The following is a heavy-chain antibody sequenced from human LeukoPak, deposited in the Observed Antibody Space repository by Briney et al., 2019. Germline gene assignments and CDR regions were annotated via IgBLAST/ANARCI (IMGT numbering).Heavy chain of an antibody. J-gene: IGHJ4*02. V-gene: IGHV3-53*01. D-gene: IGHD1-1*01. CDR3: ARGPAGYN. CDR2: IYSGGST. CDR1: GFPVSSNH. Sequence: GGSLRLSCAASGFPVSSNHMSWVRQAPGKGLEWVSVIYSGGSTDNAASVKGRFTISRDNLKNTLYLQMNSLRAEDTAVYYCARGPAGYNWGQGTLVTFSS.